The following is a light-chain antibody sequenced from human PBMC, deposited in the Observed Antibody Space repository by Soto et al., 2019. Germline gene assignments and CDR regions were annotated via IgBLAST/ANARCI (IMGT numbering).Light chain of an antibody. V-gene: IGLV2-14*01. Sequence: QSALTQPASVSGSPGQSITISCTGTSSDVGGYNQVSWYQQHPGKAPKLIIYDVSNPPAGVSNRFSASKSGNTASLTISGLQAEDEADYYCSSYTSSSGLDVFGTGTQLTVL. CDR1: SSDVGGYNQ. CDR3: SSYTSSSGLDV. J-gene: IGLJ1*01. CDR2: DVS.